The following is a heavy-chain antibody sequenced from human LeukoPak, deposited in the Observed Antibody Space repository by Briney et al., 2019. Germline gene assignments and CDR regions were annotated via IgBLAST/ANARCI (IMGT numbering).Heavy chain of an antibody. Sequence: GGSLRLSCAASGFTFSSYGMHWVRQAPGKGLEWVAVISYDGSNKYYADSVKGRFTISRDNSENTLYLQMNSLRAEDTAVYYCAKDGEIPYWGQGTLVTVSS. CDR3: AKDGEIPY. V-gene: IGHV3-30*18. CDR2: ISYDGSNK. CDR1: GFTFSSYG. D-gene: IGHD3-10*01. J-gene: IGHJ4*02.